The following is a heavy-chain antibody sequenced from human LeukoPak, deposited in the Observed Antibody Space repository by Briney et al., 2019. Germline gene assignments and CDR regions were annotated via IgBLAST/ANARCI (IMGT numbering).Heavy chain of an antibody. CDR2: IYTSGST. V-gene: IGHV4-4*07. J-gene: IGHJ6*03. Sequence: SETLSLTCTVSGGSISSYYWSWIRQPAGKGLEWIGRIYTSGSTNYNPSLKSRVTISVDTSKNQFSLKLSSVTAADTAVYYCAREHYDILTGYSAENYYYYMDVWGKGTTVTISS. CDR1: GGSISSYY. CDR3: AREHYDILTGYSAENYYYYMDV. D-gene: IGHD3-9*01.